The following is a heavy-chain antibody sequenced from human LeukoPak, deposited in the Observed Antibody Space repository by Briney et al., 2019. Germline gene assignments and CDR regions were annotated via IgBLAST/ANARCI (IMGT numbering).Heavy chain of an antibody. CDR3: ARGTMFPYYFDY. CDR1: GFTFRNYW. Sequence: PGGSLRLSCAASGFTFRNYWMRWVRQAPGKGLEWVANIKEDGSEKYYVDSVKGRFTISRDNAKNSLYLQMNSLRAEDTAVYYCARGTMFPYYFDYWGQGTLVTVSS. D-gene: IGHD3-10*02. J-gene: IGHJ4*02. V-gene: IGHV3-7*01. CDR2: IKEDGSEK.